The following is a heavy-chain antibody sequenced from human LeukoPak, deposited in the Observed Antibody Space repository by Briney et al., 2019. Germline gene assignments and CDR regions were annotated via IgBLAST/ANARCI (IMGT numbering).Heavy chain of an antibody. CDR1: GFTFSNYG. V-gene: IGHV3-30*02. J-gene: IGHJ4*02. CDR3: AKSNIFGVAAFDY. Sequence: GGSLRLSCAASGFTFSNYGMHWVRQAPGKGLEWVAFIRFDGFNKYYADSVKGRFTISRDNSKNTMYVQMNSLRAEDTAVYYCAKSNIFGVAAFDYWGQGTLVTVSS. CDR2: IRFDGFNK. D-gene: IGHD3-3*01.